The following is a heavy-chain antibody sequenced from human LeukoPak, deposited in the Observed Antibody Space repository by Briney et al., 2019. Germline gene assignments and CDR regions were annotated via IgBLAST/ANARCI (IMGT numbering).Heavy chain of an antibody. D-gene: IGHD6-19*01. J-gene: IGHJ4*02. Sequence: GGSLRLSCAASGFTFSSYEMNWVRQAPGKGLEWVSYISSSGSTIYYADSVKGRFTISRDSAKHSLYLQMNSLRAEDTAVYYCARFPPSSGWYDDYCGQGTLVTVSS. V-gene: IGHV3-48*03. CDR1: GFTFSSYE. CDR2: ISSSGSTI. CDR3: ARFPPSSGWYDDY.